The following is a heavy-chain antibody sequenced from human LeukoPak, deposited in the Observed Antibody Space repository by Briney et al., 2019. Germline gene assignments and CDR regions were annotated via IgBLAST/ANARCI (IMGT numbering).Heavy chain of an antibody. CDR1: GGSISSGGYY. CDR2: IYNSGST. J-gene: IGHJ4*02. Sequence: SETLSLTCTVSGGSISSGGYYWNWIRQHPGKGLEWIGYIYNSGSTYYNPSLKSRSTISLDTSKNQISLKLSSVIAADAAVYYCARGYCTNGVCSSDYFDYWGQGTLVTVSS. D-gene: IGHD2-8*01. CDR3: ARGYCTNGVCSSDYFDY. V-gene: IGHV4-31*03.